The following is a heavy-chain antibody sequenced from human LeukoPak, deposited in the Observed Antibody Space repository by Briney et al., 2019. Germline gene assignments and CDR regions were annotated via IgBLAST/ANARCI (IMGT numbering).Heavy chain of an antibody. J-gene: IGHJ4*02. Sequence: SETLSLTCTVSGGSISSGGYYWSWIRQHPGKGLEWIGYIYYSGSTYYNPSLKSRVTISVNTSKNQFSLKLSSVTAADTAVYYCARGLTVRYFDYWGQGTLVTVSS. V-gene: IGHV4-31*03. CDR3: ARGLTVRYFDY. D-gene: IGHD4-11*01. CDR2: IYYSGST. CDR1: GGSISSGGYY.